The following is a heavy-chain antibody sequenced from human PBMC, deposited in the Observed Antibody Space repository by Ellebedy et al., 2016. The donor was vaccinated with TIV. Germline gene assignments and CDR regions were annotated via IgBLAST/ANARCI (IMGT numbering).Heavy chain of an antibody. CDR3: ARPRSPYYDPTYFDY. CDR1: GYSFTSYW. Sequence: GESLKISCKGSGYSFTSYWIGWVRQMPGKGLDWMGIIYPGDSDTRYSPSFQGQVPISADKSISTAYLQWSGLKASDTARYYCARPRSPYYDPTYFDYWGQGTLVTVSS. V-gene: IGHV5-51*01. D-gene: IGHD3-3*01. J-gene: IGHJ4*02. CDR2: IYPGDSDT.